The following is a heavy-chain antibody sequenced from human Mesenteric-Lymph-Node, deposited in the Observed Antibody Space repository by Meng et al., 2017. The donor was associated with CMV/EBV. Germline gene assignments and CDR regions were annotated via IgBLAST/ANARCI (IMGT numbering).Heavy chain of an antibody. CDR3: ARDGRGYFGAGSFSWFDS. V-gene: IGHV4-4*02. D-gene: IGHD3-10*01. CDR1: ISSRTC. J-gene: IGHJ5*01. CDR2: IYPPGIT. Sequence: ISSRTCWSWVRPTPGKGLEWIAEIYPPGITNYNPSLKSRVTISVDISKNQFSLRLTSVTAADTAVYYCARDGRGYFGAGSFSWFDSWGQGTLVTVSS.